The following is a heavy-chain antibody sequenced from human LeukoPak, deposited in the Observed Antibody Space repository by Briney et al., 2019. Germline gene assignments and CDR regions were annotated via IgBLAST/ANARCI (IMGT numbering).Heavy chain of an antibody. CDR1: GFTFDDYA. Sequence: GGSLRLSCAASGFTFDDYAMHWVRQAPGKGLEWVSGISWNSGSIGYADSVKGRFTISRDNAKNSLYLQMNSLRAEDTALYYCVKVSPYYYDSSGYYDYWGQGTLVTVSS. D-gene: IGHD3-22*01. CDR3: VKVSPYYYDSSGYYDY. CDR2: ISWNSGSI. J-gene: IGHJ4*02. V-gene: IGHV3-9*01.